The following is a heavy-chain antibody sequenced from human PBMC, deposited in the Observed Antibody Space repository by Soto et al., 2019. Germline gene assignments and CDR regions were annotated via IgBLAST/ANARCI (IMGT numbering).Heavy chain of an antibody. Sequence: HVQLVESRGGVVQPGKSLTLSCAASGFIFSNYVMHWVRQAPGKGLEGVALISYDGRKEYYADSVKGRFTISRDNSKKTMFLQMNNLTFEDTAVYYCVRAADYWGQGTLLTVSS. CDR2: ISYDGRKE. CDR1: GFIFSNYV. V-gene: IGHV3-30*03. CDR3: VRAADY. J-gene: IGHJ4*02. D-gene: IGHD6-25*01.